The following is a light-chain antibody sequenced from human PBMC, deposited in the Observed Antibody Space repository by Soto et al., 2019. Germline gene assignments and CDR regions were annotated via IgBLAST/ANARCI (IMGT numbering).Light chain of an antibody. Sequence: QSVLSQPASVSGSPGQWSTISCTGINSSVVNYEYVSWYTQFTHKVPNRTFSGGRERPSGVSDRFSGSKCENAASLTIFVLQTVDEAEYCCLSNGKVFRTGTTVTVL. CDR3: LSNGKV. CDR1: NSSVVNYEY. J-gene: IGLJ1*01. V-gene: IGLV2-23*01. CDR2: GGR.